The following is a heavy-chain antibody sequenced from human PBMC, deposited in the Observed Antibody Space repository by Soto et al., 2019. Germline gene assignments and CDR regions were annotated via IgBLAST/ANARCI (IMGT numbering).Heavy chain of an antibody. V-gene: IGHV2-5*02. CDR3: ARSLWFGELH. CDR2: IYWANDK. D-gene: IGHD3-10*01. J-gene: IGHJ4*02. Sequence: QITLKESGPTLVKPTQTLTLTCSFSGFSLSTTGVGVGWIRQSPGKALEWLAIIYWANDKRYSPSLKSRVTITNDTSQNQVVLTLTNMDPVDTGTYYCARSLWFGELHWGQGALVTVSS. CDR1: GFSLSTTGVG.